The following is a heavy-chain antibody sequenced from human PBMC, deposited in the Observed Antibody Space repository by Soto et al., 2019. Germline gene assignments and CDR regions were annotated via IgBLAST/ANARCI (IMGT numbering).Heavy chain of an antibody. J-gene: IGHJ4*02. CDR2: ISYDGNNK. Sequence: VQLLESGGGLVQPGGSLRLSCAASRFTFSSYGMHWVRQAPGKGLEWVAVISYDGNNKNYADSVKGRFIISRDNSKDTLFLQMNSLRGDDTAIYYCAKDLALPRLAAVGSFDYWGQGTLVTVSS. CDR1: RFTFSSYG. D-gene: IGHD6-13*01. V-gene: IGHV3-30*18. CDR3: AKDLALPRLAAVGSFDY.